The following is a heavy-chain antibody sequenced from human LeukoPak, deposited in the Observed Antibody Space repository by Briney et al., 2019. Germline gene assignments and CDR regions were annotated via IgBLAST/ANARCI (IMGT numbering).Heavy chain of an antibody. D-gene: IGHD2-15*01. J-gene: IGHJ4*02. CDR3: ARSGGRSATIVY. V-gene: IGHV4-61*01. CDR2: IHYSGST. Sequence: SETLSLTCTVSGGSVSSGNYYWSWIRQPPGKGLEWIAYIHYSGSTNYNPSLKSRVSISVDTSKNQFSLKLSSVAAADTAVYYCARSGGRSATIVYWGQGTLVTVSS. CDR1: GGSVSSGNYY.